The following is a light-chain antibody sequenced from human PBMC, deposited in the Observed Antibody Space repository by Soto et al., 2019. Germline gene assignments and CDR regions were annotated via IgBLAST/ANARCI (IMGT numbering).Light chain of an antibody. CDR1: SRDVGGYDY. CDR3: NSYAGSNTVI. V-gene: IGLV2-8*01. Sequence: QSALAQPPSASGSPGQSVTISCTGTSRDVGGYDYVSWYQHHPGKAPKLIIYEITKRPSGVPDRFSGSKSGNTASLTVSGLQAEDEADYYCNSYAGSNTVIFGGGTKLTVL. J-gene: IGLJ2*01. CDR2: EIT.